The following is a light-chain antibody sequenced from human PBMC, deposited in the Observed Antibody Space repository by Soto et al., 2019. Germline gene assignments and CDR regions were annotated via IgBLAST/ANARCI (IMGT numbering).Light chain of an antibody. CDR2: EGS. CDR3: CSYAGSSTYV. J-gene: IGLJ1*01. Sequence: QSVLTQPASVSGSPGQSITISCTGTSNGVGSYNLVSWYQQHPGKAPKLILYEGSKRPSGVSNRFSGSKSGNTASLTISGLQAEDEADYYCCSYAGSSTYVFGTGTKVTVL. V-gene: IGLV2-23*01. CDR1: SNGVGSYNL.